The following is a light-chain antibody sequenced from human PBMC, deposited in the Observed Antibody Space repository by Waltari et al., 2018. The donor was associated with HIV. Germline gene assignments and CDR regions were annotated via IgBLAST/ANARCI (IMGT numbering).Light chain of an antibody. CDR2: SNK. Sequence: QSVLTQPPSASGTPGQRVTISCSGSSSNIGNNAVSWYQQLPGTAPKLILYSNKTGPSGVAARCAGSRAGTAASLAISGLQSEDEANYYCETLDDNLNGPVFGGGTKLTVL. J-gene: IGLJ2*01. CDR3: ETLDDNLNGPV. V-gene: IGLV1-44*01. CDR1: SSNIGNNA.